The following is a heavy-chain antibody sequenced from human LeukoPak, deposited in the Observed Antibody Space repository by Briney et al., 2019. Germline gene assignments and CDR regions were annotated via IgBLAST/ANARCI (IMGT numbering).Heavy chain of an antibody. CDR3: EHRRDYDILTGDPYNWSGP. CDR2: IYWDDDK. CDR1: KFSLSTSGVG. D-gene: IGHD3-9*01. J-gene: IGHJ5*02. V-gene: IGHV2-5*02. Sequence: SGPTLSLTTPALTQTSTFYKFSLSTSGVGVGWIRQPPGKALEWLALIYWDDDKRYSPSLKSRLTITKDTSKIQVVLTMTNMDPVDTATYYCEHRRDYDILTGDPYNWSGPRGQGTLVTVSS.